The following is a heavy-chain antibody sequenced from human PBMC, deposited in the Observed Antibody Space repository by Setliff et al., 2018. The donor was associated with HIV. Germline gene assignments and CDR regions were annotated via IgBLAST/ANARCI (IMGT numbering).Heavy chain of an antibody. V-gene: IGHV4-38-2*02. J-gene: IGHJ4*02. CDR3: ARDRDYYYGSGSYERYFDY. Sequence: SGPTLVNPTQTLTLTCTFSGFSLSTSGVGVGWIRQPPGKGLEWIGSIYHSGSTYYNPSLKSRVTISVDTSKNQFSLKPSSVTAADTAVYYCARDRDYYYGSGSYERYFDYWGQGTLVTVSS. CDR1: GFSLSTSGV. D-gene: IGHD3-10*01. CDR2: IYHSGST.